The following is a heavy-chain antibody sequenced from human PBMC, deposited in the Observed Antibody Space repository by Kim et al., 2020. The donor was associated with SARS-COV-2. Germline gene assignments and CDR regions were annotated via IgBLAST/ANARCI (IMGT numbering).Heavy chain of an antibody. D-gene: IGHD4-17*01. J-gene: IGHJ4*02. CDR3: ARAHDYDY. CDR2: DGRNK. Sequence: DGRNKYYADSVKGRFTISRDNAKNTLYLQMNSLRAEDTAVYYCARAHDYDYWGQGTLVTVSS. V-gene: IGHV3-30*01.